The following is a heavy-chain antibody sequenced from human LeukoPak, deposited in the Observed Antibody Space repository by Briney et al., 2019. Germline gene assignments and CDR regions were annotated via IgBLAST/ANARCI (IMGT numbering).Heavy chain of an antibody. J-gene: IGHJ3*02. D-gene: IGHD6-6*01. Sequence: XWVSYISSSSATISYAASVKGRFTISRDNAKNSLYLQMNSLRAEDTAVYYCAREYSSSSGRAFDIWGQGTMVTVSS. CDR2: ISSSSATI. CDR3: AREYSSSSGRAFDI. V-gene: IGHV3-48*01.